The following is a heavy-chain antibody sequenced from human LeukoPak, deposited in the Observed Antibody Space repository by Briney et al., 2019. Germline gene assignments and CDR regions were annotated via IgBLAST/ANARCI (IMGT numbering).Heavy chain of an antibody. CDR1: GFTVSSNY. D-gene: IGHD6-13*01. Sequence: GGSLRLSCAASGFTVSSNYMSWVRRAPGKGLEWVSVIYSGGSTYYADSVKGRFTISRDNSKNTLYLQMNSLRAEDTAVYYCARGWDSSSWSFDYWGQGTLVTVSS. J-gene: IGHJ4*02. V-gene: IGHV3-53*01. CDR3: ARGWDSSSWSFDY. CDR2: IYSGGST.